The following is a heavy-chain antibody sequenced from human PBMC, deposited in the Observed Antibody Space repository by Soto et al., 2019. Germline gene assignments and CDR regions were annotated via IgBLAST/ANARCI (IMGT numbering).Heavy chain of an antibody. Sequence: QVQLVQSGAEVKKPGASVKVSWRASGYTFTSHSISWVRQAPGQGLEWMGWISAYNGNTNYAQKLQGRVTMTTDTSTSTAYMELRSLRSDDTDVYYCARDLGGDVVAVHFDYWGQGTLVTVSS. D-gene: IGHD2-15*01. CDR1: GYTFTSHS. CDR2: ISAYNGNT. V-gene: IGHV1-18*01. J-gene: IGHJ4*02. CDR3: ARDLGGDVVAVHFDY.